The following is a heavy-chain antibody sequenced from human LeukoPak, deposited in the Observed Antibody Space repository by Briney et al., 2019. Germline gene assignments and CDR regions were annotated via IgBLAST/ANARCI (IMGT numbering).Heavy chain of an antibody. J-gene: IGHJ4*02. Sequence: VGSLRLSCAASGFIFSRYAMRWVRQAPGKGLEWVSSISGTDGSTYYADSVKGRFTISRDDSKNTLYLQMSSLRAEDTAVYYCAKGESRPKYYFDYWGQGTLVTVSS. D-gene: IGHD3-10*01. CDR3: AKGESRPKYYFDY. CDR2: ISGTDGST. CDR1: GFIFSRYA. V-gene: IGHV3-23*01.